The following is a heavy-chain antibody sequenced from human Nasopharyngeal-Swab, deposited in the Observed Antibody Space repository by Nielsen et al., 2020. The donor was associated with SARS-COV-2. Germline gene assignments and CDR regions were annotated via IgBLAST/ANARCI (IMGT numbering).Heavy chain of an antibody. CDR1: GFTSSSYA. J-gene: IGHJ6*02. Sequence: GESLKISCAASGFTSSSYAMHWVRQAPGKGLEWVAVISYDGSNKYYADSVKGRFTISRDNSKNTLYLQMNSLRAEDTAVYYCARGETRRDGYKNLYYYYYGMDVWGQGTTVTVSS. CDR2: ISYDGSNK. CDR3: ARGETRRDGYKNLYYYYYGMDV. V-gene: IGHV3-30*04. D-gene: IGHD5-24*01.